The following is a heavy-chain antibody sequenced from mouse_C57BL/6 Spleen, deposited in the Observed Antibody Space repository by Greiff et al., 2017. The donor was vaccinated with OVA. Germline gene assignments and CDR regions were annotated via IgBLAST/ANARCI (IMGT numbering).Heavy chain of an antibody. CDR2: IDPSDSYT. V-gene: IGHV1-69*01. CDR3: ARLYYYGSTGYFDV. D-gene: IGHD1-1*01. CDR1: GYTFTSYW. Sequence: VQLQQPGAELVMPGASVKLSCKASGYTFTSYWMHWVKQRPGQGLEWIGEIDPSDSYTNYNQKFKGKSTLTVDKSSSTAYMQLSSLTSEDSAVYYCARLYYYGSTGYFDVWGTGTTVTVSS. J-gene: IGHJ1*03.